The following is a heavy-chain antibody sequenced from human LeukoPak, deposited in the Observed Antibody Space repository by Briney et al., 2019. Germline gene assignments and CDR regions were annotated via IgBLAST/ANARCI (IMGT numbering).Heavy chain of an antibody. CDR1: GFTFTFYW. Sequence: PGGPLRLSCSLSGFTFTFYWMSWVPQATGKGLERVDNIKQDGSEKYYVDSVKGRFIISRDNAKNSLYLVINSLRAEDTAVYYCARDLDCSSYDSYFDYWGQGTLVTVSS. CDR3: ARDLDCSSYDSYFDY. D-gene: IGHD3/OR15-3a*01. V-gene: IGHV3-7*03. CDR2: IKQDGSEK. J-gene: IGHJ4*02.